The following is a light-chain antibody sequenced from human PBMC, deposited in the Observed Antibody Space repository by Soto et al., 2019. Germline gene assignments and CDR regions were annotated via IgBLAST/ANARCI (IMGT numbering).Light chain of an antibody. CDR3: TSYTSSTTPCV. CDR2: EVS. CDR1: SSDVGSNNR. Sequence: QSALTQPPSVSGSPGQSVTISCTGTSSDVGSNNRVSWYQQPPGTAPKLMIYEVSNRPSGVPDRFSGSKSGNTASLTISGLRAEDEADYYCTSYTSSTTPCVVGTGTQLTVL. J-gene: IGLJ1*01. V-gene: IGLV2-18*02.